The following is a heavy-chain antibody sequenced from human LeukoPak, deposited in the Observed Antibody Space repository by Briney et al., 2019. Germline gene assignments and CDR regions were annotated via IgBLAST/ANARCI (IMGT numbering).Heavy chain of an antibody. D-gene: IGHD3-9*01. CDR2: INHSGST. V-gene: IGHV4-34*01. J-gene: IGHJ5*02. CDR3: ARVPYYDILTGYSWFDP. CDR1: GGSFSGYY. Sequence: SETLSLTCAVYGGSFSGYYWSWIRQPPGKGLEWIGEINHSGSTNYNPSLKSRVTISVDTSKNQFSLKLSSMTAADTAVYYCARVPYYDILTGYSWFDPWGQGTLVTVSS.